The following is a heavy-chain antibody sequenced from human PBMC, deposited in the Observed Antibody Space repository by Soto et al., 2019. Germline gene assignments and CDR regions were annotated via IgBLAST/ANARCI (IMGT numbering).Heavy chain of an antibody. D-gene: IGHD1-26*01. V-gene: IGHV3-23*01. Sequence: EVQLLESGGGLVQPGGFLRLSCAASGFTFSSFAMNWVRQAPGKGLEWVSGITGGGDSTFYADSVKGRFTISRVQSKNTVYLQMNSLRAEDTAVYYCVKKIAGTTTSGAYWYFDLWGRGTLVTVSS. J-gene: IGHJ2*01. CDR3: VKKIAGTTTSGAYWYFDL. CDR1: GFTFSSFA. CDR2: ITGGGDST.